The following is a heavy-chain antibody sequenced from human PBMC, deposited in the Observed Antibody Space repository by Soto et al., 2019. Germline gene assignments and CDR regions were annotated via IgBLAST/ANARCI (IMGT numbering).Heavy chain of an antibody. V-gene: IGHV1-18*01. CDR1: GYTFTSYG. J-gene: IGHJ3*02. D-gene: IGHD3-16*02. CDR2: ISAYNGNT. CDR3: ATTLRAVAFGGVIVPDAFDI. Sequence: ASVKVSCKASGYTFTSYGISWVRQAPGQGLEWMGWISAYNGNTNYAQKLQGRVTMTTDTSTSTAYMELRSLRSDDTAVYYCATTLRAVAFGGVIVPDAFDIWGQGTMVTVSS.